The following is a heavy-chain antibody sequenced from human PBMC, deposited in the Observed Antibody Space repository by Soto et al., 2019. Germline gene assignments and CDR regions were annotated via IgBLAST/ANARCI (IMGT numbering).Heavy chain of an antibody. CDR2: INPSGGST. Sequence: ASVKVSCKASGFTLTSYYLHWVRQAPGQGLEWMGIINPSGGSTVYAQRFQGRVTMTRDTSTSTIYMELNSLTSEDTAVYFCARVPKYPPYYFDFWGQGTLVTVSS. D-gene: IGHD2-2*02. J-gene: IGHJ4*02. V-gene: IGHV1-46*03. CDR1: GFTLTSYY. CDR3: ARVPKYPPYYFDF.